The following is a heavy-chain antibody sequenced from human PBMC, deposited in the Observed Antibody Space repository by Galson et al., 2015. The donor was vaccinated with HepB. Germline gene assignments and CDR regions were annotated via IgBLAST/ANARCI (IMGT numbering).Heavy chain of an antibody. CDR1: GFTFSSYD. V-gene: IGHV3-23*01. CDR2: MSGSGHRI. Sequence: SLRLSCAASGFTFSSYDIHWVRQAPGKGLEWISVMSGSGHRIAYSDSVKGRFTVSRDNSKNTVYLQMNSLRADDTALYYCARECFAGNVGDAFDIWGLGRRVTVSS. D-gene: IGHD3-16*01. CDR3: ARECFAGNVGDAFDI. J-gene: IGHJ3*02.